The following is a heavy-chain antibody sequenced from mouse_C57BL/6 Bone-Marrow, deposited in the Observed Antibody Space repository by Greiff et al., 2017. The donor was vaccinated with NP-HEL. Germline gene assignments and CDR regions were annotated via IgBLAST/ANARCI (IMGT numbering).Heavy chain of an antibody. J-gene: IGHJ3*01. D-gene: IGHD2-1*01. CDR2: IYPGSGST. V-gene: IGHV1-55*01. CDR1: GYTFTSYW. CDR3: ARGIYYCNLAWFAY. Sequence: QVQLQQPGAELVKPGASVKMSCKASGYTFTSYWITWVKQRPGQGLEWIGDIYPGSGSTNYNEKFKSKATLTVDTSSSTAYMQLSSLTSEDSAVYYCARGIYYCNLAWFAYWGQGTLVTVSA.